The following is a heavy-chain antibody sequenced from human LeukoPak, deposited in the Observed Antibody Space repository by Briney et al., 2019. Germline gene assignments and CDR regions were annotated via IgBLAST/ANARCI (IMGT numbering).Heavy chain of an antibody. J-gene: IGHJ4*02. CDR2: IYYSGST. CDR1: GGSISSSSYY. CDR3: ARDLGYYDSSGYYLTAYYFDY. V-gene: IGHV4-39*07. Sequence: PSETLSLTCTVSGGSISSSSYYWGWIRQPPGKGLEWIGSIYYSGSTYYNPSLKSRVTISVDTSKNQFSLKLSSVTAADTAIYYCARDLGYYDSSGYYLTAYYFDYWGQGTLVTVSS. D-gene: IGHD3-22*01.